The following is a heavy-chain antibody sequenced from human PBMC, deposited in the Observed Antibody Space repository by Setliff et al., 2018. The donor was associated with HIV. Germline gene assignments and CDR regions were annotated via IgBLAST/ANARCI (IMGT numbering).Heavy chain of an antibody. Sequence: ASVKVSCKASGYSFTNYDINWVRQATGQGLEWMGWMNPKSGKTGYARKFQGRVTITRNTSISTVYMDLDSLRSDDAAVYYCARGFYDFFYNYYMDVWGKGTTVTVSS. D-gene: IGHD3-3*01. CDR1: GYSFTNYD. CDR3: ARGFYDFFYNYYMDV. CDR2: MNPKSGKT. V-gene: IGHV1-8*03. J-gene: IGHJ6*03.